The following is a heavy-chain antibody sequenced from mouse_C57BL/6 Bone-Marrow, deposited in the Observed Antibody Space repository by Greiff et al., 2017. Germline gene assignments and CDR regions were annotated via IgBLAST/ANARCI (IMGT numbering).Heavy chain of an antibody. V-gene: IGHV1-81*01. CDR1: GYTFTSYG. Sequence: LQESGAELARPGASVKLSCKASGYTFTSYGISWVKQRTGQGLEWIGEIYPRRGNTYYNEKFKGKATLTADKSSSTAYMELRSLTSEDSAVYFCAKLWSDSAYWGQGTLVTVSA. CDR3: AKLWSDSAY. J-gene: IGHJ3*01. D-gene: IGHD1-1*02. CDR2: IYPRRGNT.